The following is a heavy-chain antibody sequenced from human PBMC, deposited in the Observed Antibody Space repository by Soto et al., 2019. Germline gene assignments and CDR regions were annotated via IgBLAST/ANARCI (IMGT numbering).Heavy chain of an antibody. J-gene: IGHJ6*02. CDR2: ISYDGSNK. V-gene: IGHV3-30*18. Sequence: QVQLVESGGGVVQPGRSLRLSCAASGFTFSSYGMHWVRQAPGKGLEWVAVISYDGSNKYYADSVKGRFTISRENSKNTLYLQMNSLRAEDTAVYYCAKGPVLRFLEWKTPLGMDVWGQGTTVTVSS. CDR3: AKGPVLRFLEWKTPLGMDV. D-gene: IGHD3-3*01. CDR1: GFTFSSYG.